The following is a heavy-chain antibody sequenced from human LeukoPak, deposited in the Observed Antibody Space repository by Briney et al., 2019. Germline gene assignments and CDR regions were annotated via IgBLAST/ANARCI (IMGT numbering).Heavy chain of an antibody. CDR1: GFTFSSYA. D-gene: IGHD2-2*01. Sequence: GRSLRLSCAASGFTFSSYAMHWVRQAPGKGLEWVAVISYDGSNKYYADSVKGRFTISRDNSKNTLYLQMNSLRAEDTAVYYCARGPPRYCSSTSCLYYFDYWGQGTLVTVSS. J-gene: IGHJ4*02. V-gene: IGHV3-30*04. CDR3: ARGPPRYCSSTSCLYYFDY. CDR2: ISYDGSNK.